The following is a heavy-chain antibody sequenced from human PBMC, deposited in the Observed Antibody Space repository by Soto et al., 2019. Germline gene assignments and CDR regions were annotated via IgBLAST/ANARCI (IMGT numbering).Heavy chain of an antibody. CDR3: ATDRPYYYESSGYYYYPLDP. CDR1: GGTFSSYT. Sequence: GASVKVSCKASGGTFSSYTISWVRQAPGQGLEWMGRIIPILGIANYAQKFQGRVTITADKSTSTAYMELSSVRSEDTAVYYCATDRPYYYESSGYYYYPLDPWGQGTLVTVSS. D-gene: IGHD3-22*01. CDR2: IIPILGIA. J-gene: IGHJ5*02. V-gene: IGHV1-69*04.